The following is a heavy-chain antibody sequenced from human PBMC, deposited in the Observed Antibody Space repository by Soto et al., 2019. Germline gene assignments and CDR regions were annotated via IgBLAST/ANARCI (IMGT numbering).Heavy chain of an antibody. CDR1: GGTFSSYT. Sequence: ASVKVSCKASGGTFSSYTISWVRQAPGQGLEWMGRIIPILGIANYAQKFQGRVTITADKSTSTAYMELSSLRSEDTAVYYCARDPGKYCSSTSCFYYYYYMDVWGKGTTVTVSS. CDR3: ARDPGKYCSSTSCFYYYYYMDV. CDR2: IIPILGIA. V-gene: IGHV1-69*04. D-gene: IGHD2-2*01. J-gene: IGHJ6*03.